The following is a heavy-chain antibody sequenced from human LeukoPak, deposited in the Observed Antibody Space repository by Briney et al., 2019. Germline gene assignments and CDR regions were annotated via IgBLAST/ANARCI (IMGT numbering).Heavy chain of an antibody. CDR3: ARVGQQLVRYYYYYMDV. J-gene: IGHJ6*03. CDR2: INPNSGGT. Sequence: ASVRVSYKASGYTFTDYYMHWVRQAPGQGLEWMGWINPNSGGTNYAQKFQGRVTMTTDTSTSTAYMELRSLRSDDTAVYYCARVGQQLVRYYYYYMDVWGKGTTVTISS. CDR1: GYTFTDYY. V-gene: IGHV1-2*02. D-gene: IGHD6-13*01.